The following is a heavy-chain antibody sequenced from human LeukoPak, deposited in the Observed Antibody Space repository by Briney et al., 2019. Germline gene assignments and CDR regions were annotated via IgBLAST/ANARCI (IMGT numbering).Heavy chain of an antibody. D-gene: IGHD6-13*01. CDR2: ISAYNGNT. V-gene: IGHV1-18*01. CDR1: GYTFTTYA. J-gene: IGHJ3*02. Sequence: GASVKVSCKASGYTFTTYAISWVRQAPGQGLEWTGWISAYNGNTNYTQKLQGRVSMTTDTSTSTAYMELRSLRSDDTAFYYCARGMAAAGTVAAFDIWGQGTMVTVSS. CDR3: ARGMAAAGTVAAFDI.